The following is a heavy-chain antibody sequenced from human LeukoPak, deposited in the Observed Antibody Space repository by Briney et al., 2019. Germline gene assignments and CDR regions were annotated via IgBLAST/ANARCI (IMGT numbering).Heavy chain of an antibody. CDR3: ARVGDLDY. D-gene: IGHD3-16*01. V-gene: IGHV3-11*01. Sequence: PGGSLRLSCAASGFTFSDYYMSWLRQAPGKGLEWVSYISSSGYTIYYADSVKGRFTISRDNAKNSLYLQMNSLRAEDTAVYYCARVGDLDYWGQGTRVTVSS. CDR1: GFTFSDYY. CDR2: ISSSGYTI. J-gene: IGHJ4*02.